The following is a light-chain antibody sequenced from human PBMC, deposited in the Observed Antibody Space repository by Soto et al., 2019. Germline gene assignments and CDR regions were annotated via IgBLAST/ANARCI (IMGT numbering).Light chain of an antibody. CDR1: QSVVYSSNNKNY. V-gene: IGKV4-1*01. CDR2: WAS. Sequence: DIVMTKSPDSLALSLGERATINCKSSQSVVYSSNNKNYLAWYQQKPGQPPKLLIYWASTLESGVPDRFSGSGSGTDFTLPISSLQAEDVAVYYCQQYYSTPWTFGQGTKVEIK. J-gene: IGKJ1*01. CDR3: QQYYSTPWT.